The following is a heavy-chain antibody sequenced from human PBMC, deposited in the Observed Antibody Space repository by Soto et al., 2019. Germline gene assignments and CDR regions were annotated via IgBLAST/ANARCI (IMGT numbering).Heavy chain of an antibody. J-gene: IGHJ4*02. D-gene: IGHD2-2*01. CDR3: AKAKGYCSGTSCPAAGY. CDR1: GFTFSSYG. V-gene: IGHV3-30*18. Sequence: QVQLVESGGGVVQPGRSLRLSCAASGFTFSSYGMHWVRQAPGKGLEWVAVISYDGSNKYYADSVKGRFTISRDNSKNTLYLQMNSLRAEDTAVYYCAKAKGYCSGTSCPAAGYWGQGTLVTVSS. CDR2: ISYDGSNK.